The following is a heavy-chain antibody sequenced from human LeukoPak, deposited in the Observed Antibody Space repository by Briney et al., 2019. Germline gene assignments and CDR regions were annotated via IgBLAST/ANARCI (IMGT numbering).Heavy chain of an antibody. CDR1: GGSIRSYY. Sequence: SETLSLTCVVSGGSIRSYYWSWIRQPPGKGLECIGYVHDSGNTNYNPSLKSRVTISVDTSKNQFSLNLTSVTAADMAVYYCARQVGAMRFDYWGQGILVTVSP. CDR2: VHDSGNT. V-gene: IGHV4-59*08. CDR3: ARQVGAMRFDY. J-gene: IGHJ4*02. D-gene: IGHD1-26*01.